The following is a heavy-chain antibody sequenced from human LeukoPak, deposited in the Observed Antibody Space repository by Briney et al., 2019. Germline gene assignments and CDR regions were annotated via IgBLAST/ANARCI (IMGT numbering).Heavy chain of an antibody. CDR2: ISSSSSYI. V-gene: IGHV3-21*01. Sequence: PGGSLRLSCAASGFTFSSYSMNWVRQVPGKGLEWVSSISSSSSYIYYADSVKGRFTISRDNAKNSLYLQMNSLRAEDTAVYYCARDLEPMTTVTTAGYWGQGTLVTVSS. CDR3: ARDLEPMTTVTTAGY. D-gene: IGHD4-17*01. J-gene: IGHJ4*02. CDR1: GFTFSSYS.